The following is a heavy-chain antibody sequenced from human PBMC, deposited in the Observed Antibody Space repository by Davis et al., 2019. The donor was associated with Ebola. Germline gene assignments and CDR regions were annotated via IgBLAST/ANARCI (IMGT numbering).Heavy chain of an antibody. D-gene: IGHD6-19*01. CDR2: INHSGSI. J-gene: IGHJ4*02. CDR3: ARGRISGWRRLDY. V-gene: IGHV4-34*01. Sequence: MPSETLSLTCAVYGGSFNDYYWTWIRQPPGKGLGWIGEINHSGSINYNPSLKTRVTISLDTSKNHFSLKLNSVTAADTAVYYCARGRISGWRRLDYWGQGNLVTVSS. CDR1: GGSFNDYY.